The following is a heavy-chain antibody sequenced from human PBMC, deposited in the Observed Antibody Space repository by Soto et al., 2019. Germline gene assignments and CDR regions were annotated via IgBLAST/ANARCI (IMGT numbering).Heavy chain of an antibody. Sequence: PWGSLRLSCAASGFTFSSYSMNWVRQAPGKGLEWVSYISSSSSTIYYADSVKGRFTISRDNAKNSLYLQMNSLRDEDTAVYYCARDFEDAYYDILTGYYDNWFDPWGQGTLVTVSS. CDR2: ISSSSSTI. V-gene: IGHV3-48*02. CDR1: GFTFSSYS. J-gene: IGHJ5*02. D-gene: IGHD3-9*01. CDR3: ARDFEDAYYDILTGYYDNWFDP.